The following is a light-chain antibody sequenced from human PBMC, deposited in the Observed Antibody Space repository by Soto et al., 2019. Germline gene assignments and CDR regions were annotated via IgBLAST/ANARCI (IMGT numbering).Light chain of an antibody. J-gene: IGKJ3*01. CDR1: QSVSSY. CDR2: ETS. V-gene: IGKV3-11*01. CDR3: QQRINWPPT. Sequence: EIVLTQSPATLSLSPGERATLSCRASQSVSSYLAWYQQKVGQAPRLLIYETSNRATGIPARFSGSGSGTDFTLTISSLEPEDFAVYYCQQRINWPPTFGPGTKVDIK.